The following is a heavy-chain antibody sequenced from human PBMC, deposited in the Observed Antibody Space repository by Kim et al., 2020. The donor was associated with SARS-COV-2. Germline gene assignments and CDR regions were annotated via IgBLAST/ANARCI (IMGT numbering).Heavy chain of an antibody. Sequence: AGDTHYPGSVEGRFTITRDNAKSSLYLHMNSLRAGDTAVYYCARGWGFGAWGQGTLVTVSS. V-gene: IGHV3-13*01. D-gene: IGHD3-10*01. J-gene: IGHJ5*02. CDR2: AGDT. CDR3: ARGWGFGA.